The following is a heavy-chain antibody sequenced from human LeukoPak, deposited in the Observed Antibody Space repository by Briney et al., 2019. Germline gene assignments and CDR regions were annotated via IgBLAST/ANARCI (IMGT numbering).Heavy chain of an antibody. CDR2: IYYSGST. Sequence: SETLSLTCTVSGGSISSHYWNWIRQPPGKGLEWIGYIYYSGSTNYSPSLKSRVTISVDTSKNQFSLKLSSVTAADTAVYYCARSGSKRPYDFWSGYSFDYWGQGTLVTVSS. CDR1: GGSISSHY. V-gene: IGHV4-59*11. J-gene: IGHJ4*02. CDR3: ARSGSKRPYDFWSGYSFDY. D-gene: IGHD3-3*01.